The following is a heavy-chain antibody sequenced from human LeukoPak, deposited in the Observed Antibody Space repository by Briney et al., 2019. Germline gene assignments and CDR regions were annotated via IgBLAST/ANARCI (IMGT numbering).Heavy chain of an antibody. V-gene: IGHV3-11*06. CDR3: ARTPGYCSSTSCIGEYFDL. CDR2: ISSSSSYT. J-gene: IGHJ2*01. D-gene: IGHD2-2*01. Sequence: KAGGSLRLSCAASGFTFSDYYMSWVRQARGKGLEGGSYISSSSSYTNYADSVKGRFTISRDNAKNSLYLQMNSLRAEDTAVYYCARTPGYCSSTSCIGEYFDLWGRGTLVTVSS. CDR1: GFTFSDYY.